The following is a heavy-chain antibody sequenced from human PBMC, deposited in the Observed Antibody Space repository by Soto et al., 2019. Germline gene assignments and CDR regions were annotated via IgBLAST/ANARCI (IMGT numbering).Heavy chain of an antibody. CDR3: ARANSGDDDEFDY. J-gene: IGHJ4*02. CDR1: GYTFTGYY. CDR2: VSPNSGGA. Sequence: ASVKVSCKASGYTFTGYYIHWVRQAPGQGLEWMGWVSPNSGGANYAQKFQGRVTMTRDTSVSSAYMELSSLTSDDTAVYYCARANSGDDDEFDYWGQGTPVTVSS. V-gene: IGHV1-2*02. D-gene: IGHD5-12*01.